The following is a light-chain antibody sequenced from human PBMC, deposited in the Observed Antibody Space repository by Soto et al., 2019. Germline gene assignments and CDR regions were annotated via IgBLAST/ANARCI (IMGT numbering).Light chain of an antibody. J-gene: IGKJ3*01. CDR3: QQRFTWPS. V-gene: IGKV3-11*01. CDR1: QRIRSS. CDR2: DAS. Sequence: ETVLTQSPATLSLSPGERATLSCRASQRIRSSLAWYQQTHGQAPRLLLYDASKSATGIPARFSGSGSGTDFTHTISMLEPEDFAVDYCQQRFTWPSFGPGTRVYIK.